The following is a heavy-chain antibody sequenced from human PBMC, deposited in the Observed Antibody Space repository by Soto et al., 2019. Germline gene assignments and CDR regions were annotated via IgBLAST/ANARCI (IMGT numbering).Heavy chain of an antibody. Sequence: EVHLVESGGGLVQAGGSLRLSCEVSGFTFRSYEMHWVRQAPGKGLEWLSYISSSSDFIYYSESVKGRFTISRDNANHSLYLQMNSLRAADTAIYYCARGANGIDRLDHWGQGAPVTVSS. CDR1: GFTFRSYE. V-gene: IGHV3-48*03. D-gene: IGHD5-12*01. CDR3: ARGANGIDRLDH. J-gene: IGHJ5*02. CDR2: ISSSSDFI.